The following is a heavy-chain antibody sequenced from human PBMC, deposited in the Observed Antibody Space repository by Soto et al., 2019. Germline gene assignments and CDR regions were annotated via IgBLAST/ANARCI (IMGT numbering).Heavy chain of an antibody. J-gene: IGHJ6*02. CDR1: GFAFSSYE. D-gene: IGHD3-10*01. CDR3: ARAAGIMTRGFHGMDV. V-gene: IGHV3-48*03. CDR2: ISSTASTI. Sequence: EVQLVESGGGLVQPGGSLRLSCAASGFAFSSYEMNWVRQSPGKGLEWLSYISSTASTIHYADSVKGRFTISRDNANNSVYLQMNSLPADDSAVYYCARAAGIMTRGFHGMDVWGQGTTVTVSS.